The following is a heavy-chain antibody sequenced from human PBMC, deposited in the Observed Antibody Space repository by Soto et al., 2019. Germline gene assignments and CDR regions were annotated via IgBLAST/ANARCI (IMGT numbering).Heavy chain of an antibody. J-gene: IGHJ4*02. D-gene: IGHD1-1*01. V-gene: IGHV1-8*01. CDR1: GYTFTSYD. Sequence: ASVKVSCKASGYTFTSYDIYWVRQATGQVLEWMGWMNPNTGNSGYAQKFQGRVTMTSDTSISTAHMELSSLRSEDTAVYYCARRAETNGWNGFGADKYYFDFWGQGTLVTVSS. CDR3: ARRAETNGWNGFGADKYYFDF. CDR2: MNPNTGNS.